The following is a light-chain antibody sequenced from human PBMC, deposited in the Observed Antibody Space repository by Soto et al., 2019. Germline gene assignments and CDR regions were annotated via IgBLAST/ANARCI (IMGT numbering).Light chain of an antibody. J-gene: IGKJ5*01. Sequence: ESELTQSPGTLSLYKGERATLSCRASQRLASNYLAWYQQRPGQAPRLLLYGVSSRATGIPDRFSGSGSGTDFTLAISRVEPEDFAVYFCQQYADSPITFGQGTRLEI. CDR1: QRLASNY. V-gene: IGKV3-20*01. CDR3: QQYADSPIT. CDR2: GVS.